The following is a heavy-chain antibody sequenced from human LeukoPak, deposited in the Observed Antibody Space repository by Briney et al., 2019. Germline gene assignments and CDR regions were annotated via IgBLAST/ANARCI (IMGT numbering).Heavy chain of an antibody. CDR2: ISHSGST. CDR3: ASRLLLEWLEGNWFDP. Sequence: SETLSLTCAVSGDSISSRNWWNWVRQPPGKGLDWIGEISHSGSTNYNPSLKSRVTISVDKSKNQFSLKLSSVTAADTAVYYCASRLLLEWLEGNWFDPWGQGTLVTVSS. J-gene: IGHJ5*02. D-gene: IGHD3-3*01. CDR1: GDSISSRNW. V-gene: IGHV4-4*02.